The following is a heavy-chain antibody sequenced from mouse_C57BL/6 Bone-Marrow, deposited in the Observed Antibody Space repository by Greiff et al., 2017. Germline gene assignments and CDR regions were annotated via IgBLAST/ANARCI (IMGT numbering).Heavy chain of an antibody. CDR3: ARTGSSLYYYAMDY. V-gene: IGHV1-19*01. CDR1: GYTFTDYY. D-gene: IGHD1-1*01. CDR2: INPYNGGT. Sequence: VQLQQSGPVLVKPGASVKMSCKASGYTFTDYYMNWVKQSHGKSLEWIGVINPYNGGTSYNQKFKGKATLTVDKSSSTAYMELNSPTSEDSAVYYCARTGSSLYYYAMDYWGQGTSVTVSS. J-gene: IGHJ4*01.